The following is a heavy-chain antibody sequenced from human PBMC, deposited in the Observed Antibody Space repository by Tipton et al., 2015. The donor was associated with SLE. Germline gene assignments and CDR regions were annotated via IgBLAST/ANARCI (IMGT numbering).Heavy chain of an antibody. V-gene: IGHV4-38-2*01. D-gene: IGHD1/OR15-1a*01. Sequence: TLSLTCAVSDYFISSGYYWGWIRQSPGKGLEWIWYINHSGNTYYNPSLNSRVTMSVDTFKNQFYLKLSSVTAADTAVYYCASPTNWNNPFNYWGQGTLVTVSS. CDR2: INHSGNT. J-gene: IGHJ4*02. CDR3: ASPTNWNNPFNY. CDR1: DYFISSGYY.